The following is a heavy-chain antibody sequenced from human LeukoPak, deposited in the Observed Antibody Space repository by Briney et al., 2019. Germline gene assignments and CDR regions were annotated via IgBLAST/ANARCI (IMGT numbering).Heavy chain of an antibody. CDR1: GGSISNYY. CDR3: ARDSGWAYFFDY. Sequence: SETLSLTRTVSGGSISNYYWSWIRQPAGKGLEWIGRIYTSGSTNYNPSLKSRVTMSVDTSKNQFSLKLSSVTAADTAVYFCARDSGWAYFFDYWGQGTLVTVSS. J-gene: IGHJ4*02. D-gene: IGHD6-19*01. CDR2: IYTSGST. V-gene: IGHV4-4*07.